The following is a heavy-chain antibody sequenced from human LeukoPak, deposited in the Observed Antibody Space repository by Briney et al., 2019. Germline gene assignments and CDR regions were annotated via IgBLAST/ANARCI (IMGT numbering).Heavy chain of an antibody. D-gene: IGHD1-7*01. CDR3: VRMNYVSSGWGAPFDH. J-gene: IGHJ4*02. CDR2: ISWNSGSI. V-gene: IGHV3-9*01. Sequence: PGRSLRLSCAASGFTFDDYAMHWVRQAPGKGLEWVSGISWNSGSIGYADSVKGRFTISRDNAKNSLYLQMNSLRAEDTALYYCVRMNYVSSGWGAPFDHWGQGTLVTVSS. CDR1: GFTFDDYA.